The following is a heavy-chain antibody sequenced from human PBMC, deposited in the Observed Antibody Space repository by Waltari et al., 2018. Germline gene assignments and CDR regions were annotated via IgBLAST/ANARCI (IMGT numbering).Heavy chain of an antibody. CDR3: ARDTTAHSSSPSPFDY. V-gene: IGHV4-39*07. J-gene: IGHJ4*02. CDR1: GGSISSSSYY. Sequence: QLQLQESGPGLVKPSETLSLTCTVSGGSISSSSYYWGWIRQPPGKGLEWIGSIYYSGSTYYNPSLKSRVTISVDTSKNQFSLKLSSVTAADAAVYYCARDTTAHSSSPSPFDYWGQGTLVTVSS. CDR2: IYYSGST. D-gene: IGHD6-13*01.